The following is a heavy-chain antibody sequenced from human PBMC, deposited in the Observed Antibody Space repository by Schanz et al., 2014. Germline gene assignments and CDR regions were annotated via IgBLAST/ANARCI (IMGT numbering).Heavy chain of an antibody. D-gene: IGHD6-13*01. Sequence: EVQVVESGGGLVRPGGSLRLSCSGFTVSAYSANWVRQAPGQGLEWVSSISSSGGHIYYADAVKGRFTVTRDIAKTSLSLQMNSLRAEDTAVYCCARGYSSIWSPMAYWGQGTLVAVSS. J-gene: IGHJ4*02. CDR2: ISSSGGHI. CDR1: GFTVSAYS. CDR3: ARGYSSIWSPMAY. V-gene: IGHV3-21*02.